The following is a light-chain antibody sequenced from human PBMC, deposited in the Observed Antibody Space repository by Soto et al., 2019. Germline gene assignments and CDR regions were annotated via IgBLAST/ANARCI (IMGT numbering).Light chain of an antibody. CDR3: QQYNIYSPAWT. J-gene: IGKJ1*01. CDR1: QRINNW. CDR2: DAS. Sequence: DIQMTQSPSTLSASVGDRVTITCRASQRINNWLAWYQQKPGKAPKLLIYDASSLESGVPSRFSGSGSATEFTLTISSLQPEDFATYYCQQYNIYSPAWTFGQGTKVEIK. V-gene: IGKV1-5*01.